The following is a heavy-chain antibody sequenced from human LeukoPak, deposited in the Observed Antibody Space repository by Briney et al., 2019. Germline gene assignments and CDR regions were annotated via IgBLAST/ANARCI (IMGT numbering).Heavy chain of an antibody. Sequence: RPSETLSFTCTVSDYSISNTYYWGWIRQPPGKGLEWIGNIHHSGITNYNPSLKSRVSISIYTSKNQFSLKLTSLTAADTAVYFCARGPYSYDSSGAFDIWGQGTMVTVSS. V-gene: IGHV4-38-2*02. CDR2: IHHSGIT. J-gene: IGHJ3*02. D-gene: IGHD3-22*01. CDR3: ARGPYSYDSSGAFDI. CDR1: DYSISNTYY.